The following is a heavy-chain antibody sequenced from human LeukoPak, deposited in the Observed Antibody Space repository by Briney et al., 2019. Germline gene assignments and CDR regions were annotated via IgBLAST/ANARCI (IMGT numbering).Heavy chain of an antibody. Sequence: GASVKVSCKASGYTFTSYGISWVRQAPGQGLEWMGWISTYNGNTNYAQKLQGRVTMTTDTSTSTAYVELRSLISDDTAVYYCARDTNYANRGFEYWGQGTLVTVSS. D-gene: IGHD1-7*01. CDR3: ARDTNYANRGFEY. CDR1: GYTFTSYG. CDR2: ISTYNGNT. J-gene: IGHJ4*02. V-gene: IGHV1-18*01.